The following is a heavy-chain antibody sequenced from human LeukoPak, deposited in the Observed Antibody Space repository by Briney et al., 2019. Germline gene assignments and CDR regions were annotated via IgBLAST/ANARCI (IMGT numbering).Heavy chain of an antibody. J-gene: IGHJ4*02. CDR2: IYYSGST. Sequence: PSETLSLTCTVSGGSISSYYWSWIRQPPGQGLEWIGYIYYSGSTNYNPSLKSRVTMSVDTSKNQFSLMLRSVTAADTAVYYCARVEGKYYDILTGFPDCWGQGTLVTVSS. CDR3: ARVEGKYYDILTGFPDC. V-gene: IGHV4-59*01. D-gene: IGHD3-9*01. CDR1: GGSISSYY.